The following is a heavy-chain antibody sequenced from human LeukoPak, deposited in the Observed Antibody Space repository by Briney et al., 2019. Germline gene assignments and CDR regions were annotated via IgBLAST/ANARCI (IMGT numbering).Heavy chain of an antibody. CDR1: GYTFTSYD. CDR3: ARGNYGVPAAIRPPDY. Sequence: GGSVKVSCKASGYTFTSYDFNWLRQATGQGPEWMGWMNPNSGATGYAQKFQGRVTITADESTSTAYMELSSLRSEDTAVYYCARGNYGVPAAIRPPDYWGQGTLVTVSS. CDR2: MNPNSGAT. V-gene: IGHV1-8*01. J-gene: IGHJ4*02. D-gene: IGHD2-2*01.